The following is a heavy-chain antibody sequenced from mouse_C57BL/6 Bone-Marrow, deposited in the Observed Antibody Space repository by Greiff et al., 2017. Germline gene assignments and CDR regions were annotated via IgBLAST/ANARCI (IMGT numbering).Heavy chain of an antibody. J-gene: IGHJ1*03. Sequence: EVKLMESGGGLVKPGGSLKLSCAASGFTFSDYGMHWVRQAPEKGLEWVAYISSGSSTIYYADTVKGRFTISRDNAKNTLFLQMTSLRSEDTAMYYCARRDGSSYRYWYFDVWGTGTTVTVAS. D-gene: IGHD1-1*01. CDR1: GFTFSDYG. CDR3: ARRDGSSYRYWYFDV. CDR2: ISSGSSTI. V-gene: IGHV5-17*01.